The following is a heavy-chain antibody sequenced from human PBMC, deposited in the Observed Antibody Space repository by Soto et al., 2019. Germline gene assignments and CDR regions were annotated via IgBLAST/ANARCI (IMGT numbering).Heavy chain of an antibody. CDR1: GFTFSNAW. J-gene: IGHJ3*02. D-gene: IGHD6-13*01. V-gene: IGHV3-15*07. Sequence: PGGSLRLSCAASGFTFSNAWMNWVRQAPGKGLEWVGRIKSKTDGGTTDYAAPVKGRFTISRDDSKNTLYLQMNSLKTEDTAVYYCTTGGLVLVPQNAFDIWGQGTMVTVSS. CDR3: TTGGLVLVPQNAFDI. CDR2: IKSKTDGGTT.